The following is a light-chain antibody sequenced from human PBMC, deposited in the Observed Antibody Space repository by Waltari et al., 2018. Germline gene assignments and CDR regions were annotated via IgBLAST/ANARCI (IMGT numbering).Light chain of an antibody. CDR3: QVWDSLVI. CDR2: DDT. V-gene: IGLV3-21*04. J-gene: IGLJ2*01. CDR1: NIGRKS. Sequence: SNVLTQPPSVSVAPGKTARITCGGNNIGRKSVHWYQQKPGQAPVLVISDDTDRPSGIPERFSGSNSGNTATLTISRVEAGDEADYYCQVWDSLVIFGGGTKLTVL.